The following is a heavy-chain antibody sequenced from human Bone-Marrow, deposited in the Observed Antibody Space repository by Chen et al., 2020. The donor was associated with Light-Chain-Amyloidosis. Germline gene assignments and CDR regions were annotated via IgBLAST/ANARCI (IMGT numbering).Heavy chain of an antibody. D-gene: IGHD2-15*01. J-gene: IGHJ4*02. CDR2: MSYSGST. Sequence: QLQLQESGPGLVRPSETLSLTCTVSGGSISINSYYWGWIRQPLGKGLEWIGSMSYSGSTYYSPSLKSRVTIAVDTPKNQFSLRLNSVTAADTALYSCARMFGFCSGGSCYSAYFDYWGQGALVTVSS. CDR1: GGSISINSYY. V-gene: IGHV4-39*01. CDR3: ARMFGFCSGGSCYSAYFDY.